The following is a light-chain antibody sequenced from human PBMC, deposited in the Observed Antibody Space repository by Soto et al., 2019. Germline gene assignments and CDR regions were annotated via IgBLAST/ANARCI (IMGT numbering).Light chain of an antibody. J-gene: IGLJ1*01. Sequence: QSVLTQPPSVYAAPGQKVTISCSGSSSNIGNNYVSWYQQLPGTAPKVLIYENNKRPSGIPDRISGSKSVTSATLGITGLQTGDEADYYCGTWDTSLSAYVFGTGTKVTVL. CDR1: SSNIGNNY. CDR2: ENN. V-gene: IGLV1-51*02. CDR3: GTWDTSLSAYV.